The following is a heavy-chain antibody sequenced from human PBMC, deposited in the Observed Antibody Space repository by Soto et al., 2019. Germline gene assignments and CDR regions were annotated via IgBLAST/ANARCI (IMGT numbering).Heavy chain of an antibody. D-gene: IGHD2-15*01. CDR3: ARDYSGYYYWFDP. V-gene: IGHV3-7*01. CDR2: IKQDGSEK. CDR1: GFTFSSYW. J-gene: IGHJ5*02. Sequence: GGSLRLSCAASGFTFSSYWMSWVRQAPGKGLEWVANIKQDGSEKYYVDSVKGRFTISRDNAKNSLYLQMNSLRAEDTAVYYCARDYSGYYYWFDPWGQGTLVTVSS.